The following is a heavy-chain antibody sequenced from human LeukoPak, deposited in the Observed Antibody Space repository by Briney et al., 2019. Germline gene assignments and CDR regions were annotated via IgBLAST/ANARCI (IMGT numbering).Heavy chain of an antibody. J-gene: IGHJ4*02. CDR3: ASPPLGYCSGGSCHYYFDY. V-gene: IGHV1-46*01. Sequence: ASVKVSCKASGYTFTSYYMHWVRQAPGQGLEWMGIINPSGGSTSYAQKFQGRVTMTRDTSTSTVYMELSSLRSEDTAVYYCASPPLGYCSGGSCHYYFDYWGQGTLVTVSS. CDR2: INPSGGST. CDR1: GYTFTSYY. D-gene: IGHD2-15*01.